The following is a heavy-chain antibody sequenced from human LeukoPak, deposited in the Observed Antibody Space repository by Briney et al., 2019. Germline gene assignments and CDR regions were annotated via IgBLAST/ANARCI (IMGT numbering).Heavy chain of an antibody. Sequence: GGSLRLSCSAPGFISTNYWMYWVRQVPGKGLEWVANINQDGSEKHYVDSVKGRFTISRDNAKSSLYLQMNNLRGDDTAVYYCATSRTLDYWGQGTLVTVSS. V-gene: IGHV3-7*05. J-gene: IGHJ4*02. CDR1: GFISTNYW. CDR3: ATSRTLDY. CDR2: INQDGSEK.